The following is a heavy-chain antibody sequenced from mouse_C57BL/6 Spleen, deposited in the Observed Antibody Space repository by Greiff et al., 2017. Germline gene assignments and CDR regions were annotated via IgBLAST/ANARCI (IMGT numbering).Heavy chain of an antibody. CDR3: ARGGLRRYFDD. J-gene: IGHJ2*01. CDR1: GFTFSDYG. Sequence: EVQGVESGGGLVKPGGSLKLSCAASGFTFSDYGMHWVRQAPEKGLEWVAYISSGSSTNYYADTVKGRFTISRANAKTTLFLQMTSLGSEDTAMYYCARGGLRRYFDDWGQGTTLTVSS. CDR2: ISSGSSTN. D-gene: IGHD1-1*01. V-gene: IGHV5-17*01.